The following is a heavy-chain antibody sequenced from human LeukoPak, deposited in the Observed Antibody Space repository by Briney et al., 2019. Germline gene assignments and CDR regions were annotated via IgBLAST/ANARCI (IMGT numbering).Heavy chain of an antibody. D-gene: IGHD3-10*01. CDR1: GGSISSSSYY. CDR2: IYYSGST. J-gene: IGHJ5*02. CDR3: ARWFGEFRGNWFDP. V-gene: IGHV4-39*07. Sequence: PSETLSLTCTVSGGSISSSSYYWGWIRQPPGKGLEWIGSIYYSGSTYYNPSLKSRVTISVDTSKNQFSLKLSSVTAADTAVYYCARWFGEFRGNWFDPWGQGTLVTVSS.